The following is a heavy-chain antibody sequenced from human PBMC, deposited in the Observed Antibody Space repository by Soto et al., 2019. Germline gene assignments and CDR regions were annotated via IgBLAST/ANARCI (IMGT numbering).Heavy chain of an antibody. CDR2: IYYSGST. V-gene: IGHV4-30-4*02. CDR1: GGSISSGDYY. CDR3: ARLRIAAADYYYYYMDV. J-gene: IGHJ6*03. Sequence: SDTLSLTCTVSGGSISSGDYYWSWIRQPPGKGLEWIGYIYYSGSTYYNPSLKSRVTISVDTSKNQFSLKLSSVTAADTAVYYCARLRIAAADYYYYYMDVWGKGTTVTVSS. D-gene: IGHD6-13*01.